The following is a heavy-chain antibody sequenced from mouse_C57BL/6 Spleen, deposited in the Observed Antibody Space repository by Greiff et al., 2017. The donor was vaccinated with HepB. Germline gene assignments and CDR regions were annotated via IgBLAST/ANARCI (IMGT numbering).Heavy chain of an antibody. V-gene: IGHV1-85*01. Sequence: VQLQQSGPELVKPGASVKLSCKASGYTFTSYDINWVKQRPGQGLEWIGWIYPRDGSTKYNEKFKGKATLTVDTSSSTAYMELHSLTSEDSAVYFCARPYYDYDEAWFAYWGQGTLVTVSA. CDR1: GYTFTSYD. CDR2: IYPRDGST. D-gene: IGHD2-4*01. CDR3: ARPYYDYDEAWFAY. J-gene: IGHJ3*01.